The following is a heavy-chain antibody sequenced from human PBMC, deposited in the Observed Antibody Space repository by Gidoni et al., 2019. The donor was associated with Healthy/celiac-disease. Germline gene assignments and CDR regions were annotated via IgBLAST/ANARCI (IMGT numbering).Heavy chain of an antibody. D-gene: IGHD6-6*01. J-gene: IGHJ4*02. V-gene: IGHV3-30*18. CDR1: GFTFSSYG. CDR2: ISYEGSNK. Sequence: QVQLVESGRGVVQPGRSLRLSCAAPGFTFSSYGRHWVRQAPGKGLEWVAVISYEGSNKYYADSVKGRFTISRDNSKNTLYLQMNSLRAEDTAVYYCAKDDSSSSHFDYWGQGTLVTVSS. CDR3: AKDDSSSSHFDY.